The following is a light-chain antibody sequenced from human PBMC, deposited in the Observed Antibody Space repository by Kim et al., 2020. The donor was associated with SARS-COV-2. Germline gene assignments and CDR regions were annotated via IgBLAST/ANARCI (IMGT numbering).Light chain of an antibody. CDR1: QYISSW. V-gene: IGKV1D-12*01. Sequence: DIQMTQSPSSVSASVGDRVTITCRASQYISSWLGWYQQKPGKAPKVLIYEASNLQSGVPSRFSGSGSGTDFTLTINSLQPEDFATYYCQQTHSFPLTFGGGTKVDIK. J-gene: IGKJ4*01. CDR2: EAS. CDR3: QQTHSFPLT.